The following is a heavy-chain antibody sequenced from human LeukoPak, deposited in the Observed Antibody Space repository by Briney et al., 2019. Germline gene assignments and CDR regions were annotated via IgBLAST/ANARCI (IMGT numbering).Heavy chain of an antibody. D-gene: IGHD7-27*01. J-gene: IGHJ4*02. Sequence: ASVKVSCKASVYTFTSYDINWMLQATGQGLEWMGWMNPNSGNTGYAQKFKGRVTMHRNTSIGTAYMELSSLRSEDTAVYYCARGLGNDYWGQGTLVTVS. CDR3: ARGLGNDY. CDR1: VYTFTSYD. V-gene: IGHV1-8*01. CDR2: MNPNSGNT.